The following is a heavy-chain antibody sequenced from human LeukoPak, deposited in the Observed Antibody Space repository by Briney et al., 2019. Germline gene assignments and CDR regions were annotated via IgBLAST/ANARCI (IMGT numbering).Heavy chain of an antibody. V-gene: IGHV3-53*01. CDR1: GFTVSSNY. Sequence: GGSLRLSCAASGFTVSSNYMSWVRQTPGKGLEWVSVIYSGGSTYYADSVKGRFTISRDNSKNTLYLQMNSLRAEDTAVYYSARVGYSYGYYYYMDVWGKGTTVTLSS. J-gene: IGHJ6*03. CDR2: IYSGGST. CDR3: ARVGYSYGYYYYMDV. D-gene: IGHD5-18*01.